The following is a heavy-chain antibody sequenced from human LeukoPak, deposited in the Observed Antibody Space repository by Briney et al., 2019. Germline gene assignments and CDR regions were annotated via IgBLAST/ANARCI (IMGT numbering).Heavy chain of an antibody. CDR1: GFTFSSYW. J-gene: IGHJ6*02. CDR2: IKQDGSEK. CDR3: ARDYGFGELYYYYGMDV. Sequence: PGGSLRLSCAASGFTFSSYWMSWVRQAPGKGLEWVANIKQDGSEKHYVDSVKGRFTISRDNAKNSLYLQMNSLRAEDTAVYYCARDYGFGELYYYYGMDVWGQGTTVTVSS. D-gene: IGHD3-10*01. V-gene: IGHV3-7*01.